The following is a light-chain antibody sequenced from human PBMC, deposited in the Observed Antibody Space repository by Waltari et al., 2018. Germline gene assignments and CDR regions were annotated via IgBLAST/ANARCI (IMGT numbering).Light chain of an antibody. CDR2: GVS. V-gene: IGLV2-11*01. CDR1: NNDVGSYDY. J-gene: IGLJ3*02. Sequence: QSALTQPRSVSGSPRPSVTISCTGTNNDVGSYDYVSWYQQHPNEAPKLLIFGVSQRPSGVPDRLSGSKAGNTASLSISGLQAEDEADYYCCSYAGGFTWVFGGGTRLTV. CDR3: CSYAGGFTWV.